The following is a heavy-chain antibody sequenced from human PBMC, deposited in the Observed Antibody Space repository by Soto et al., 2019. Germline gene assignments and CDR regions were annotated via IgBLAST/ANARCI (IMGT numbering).Heavy chain of an antibody. CDR1: GFTFSYYW. CDR2: IHSDGSST. D-gene: IGHD1-26*01. V-gene: IGHV3-74*01. J-gene: IGHJ3*02. CDR3: AGGDRGAFDI. Sequence: EVQLVESGGGLVQPGESLRLSCAASGFTFSYYWMHWVRQAPGKGLVWVSRIHSDGSSTTYADSVKGRFTISRDNASNTVYLQMNSLGVEDTAAYYCAGGDRGAFDIWGQGTVVTVSS.